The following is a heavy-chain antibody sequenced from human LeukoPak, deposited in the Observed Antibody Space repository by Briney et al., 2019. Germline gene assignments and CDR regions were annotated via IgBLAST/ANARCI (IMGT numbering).Heavy chain of an antibody. CDR2: INPSGGST. Sequence: GASVKVSCKASGYTFTSYYMHWVRQAPGQGLEWMGIINPSGGSTSYAQKFQGRVTITRDISISTVYMELSSLRSEDAAVYYCARGGAVVVDATYYYYYYMDVWGKGTTVTVSS. V-gene: IGHV1-46*01. D-gene: IGHD2-15*01. CDR1: GYTFTSYY. J-gene: IGHJ6*03. CDR3: ARGGAVVVDATYYYYYYMDV.